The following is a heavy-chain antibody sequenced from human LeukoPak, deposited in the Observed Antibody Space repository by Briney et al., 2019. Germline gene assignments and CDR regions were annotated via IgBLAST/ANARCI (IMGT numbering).Heavy chain of an antibody. J-gene: IGHJ4*02. CDR1: GYTFTGYY. Sequence: ASVKVSCKASGYTFTGYYMHWVRQAPGQGLEWMGWINPNSGGTNYAQKFQGWVTMTRDTSISTAYMELSRLRSDDTAVYYCAREWYSSSWTFDYWGQGTLVTVSS. CDR3: AREWYSSSWTFDY. V-gene: IGHV1-2*04. CDR2: INPNSGGT. D-gene: IGHD6-13*01.